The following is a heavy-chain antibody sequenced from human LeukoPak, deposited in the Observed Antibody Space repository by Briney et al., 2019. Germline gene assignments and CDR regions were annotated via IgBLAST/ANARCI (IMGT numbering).Heavy chain of an antibody. V-gene: IGHV3-7*01. J-gene: IGHJ3*02. D-gene: IGHD3-3*01. CDR2: IKQDGSDV. CDR1: GFTFSSYW. Sequence: GGSLRLSCAASGFTFSSYWMSWVRQAPGKGLEWVANIKQDGSDVHYVDSVKGRFTISRDNDKNSLSLQMDSLKAEDTALYYCAREGPVPRITIFGEIFDAFDIWGQGTMVTVSS. CDR3: AREGPVPRITIFGEIFDAFDI.